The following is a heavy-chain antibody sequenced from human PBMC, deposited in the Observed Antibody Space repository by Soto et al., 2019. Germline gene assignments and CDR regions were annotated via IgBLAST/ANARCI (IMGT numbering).Heavy chain of an antibody. J-gene: IGHJ4*02. CDR3: ARDKITGLFDY. D-gene: IGHD2-8*02. CDR1: GGSFSGYY. CDR2: INHSGST. Sequence: SETLSLTCAFHGGSFSGYYWTWIRKPTGTGLEWIGEINHSGSTNYNPSQKNRVTITVETSKKQLPLKTTYMTAADTAVYYFARDKITGLFDYWGQGTLVTVSS. V-gene: IGHV4-34*01.